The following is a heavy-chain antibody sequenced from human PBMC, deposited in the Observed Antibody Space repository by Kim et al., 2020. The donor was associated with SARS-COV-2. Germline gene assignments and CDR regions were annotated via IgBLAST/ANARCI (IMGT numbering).Heavy chain of an antibody. Sequence: PSLKSRVTISVDTSKNQFSLKLSSVTAADTAVYYCAGTLDIVVVPAAWDPWGQGTLVTVSS. V-gene: IGHV4-39*01. J-gene: IGHJ5*02. CDR3: AGTLDIVVVPAAWDP. D-gene: IGHD2-2*03.